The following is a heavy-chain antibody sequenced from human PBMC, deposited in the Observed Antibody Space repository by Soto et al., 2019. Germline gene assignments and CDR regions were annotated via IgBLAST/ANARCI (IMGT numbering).Heavy chain of an antibody. V-gene: IGHV3-21*01. CDR3: ARGLYYYDSSGYYGN. J-gene: IGHJ4*02. Sequence: PGGSLRLSCAVSGFTFSSYSMNWVRQAPGKGLEWVSSISSFSNYMYYTDSVKGRFTISRDNAKNSLYLQMNSLRAEDTAVYYCARGLYYYDSSGYYGNWGQGTLVTVS. D-gene: IGHD3-22*01. CDR2: ISSFSNYM. CDR1: GFTFSSYS.